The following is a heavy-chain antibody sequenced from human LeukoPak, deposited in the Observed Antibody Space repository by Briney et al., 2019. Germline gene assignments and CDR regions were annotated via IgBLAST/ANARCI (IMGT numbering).Heavy chain of an antibody. V-gene: IGHV4-34*01. D-gene: IGHD2-2*02. J-gene: IGHJ5*02. CDR1: GGSFSGYY. CDR3: ARGYQLLYGFWFDP. Sequence: SETLSLTCAVYGGSFSGYYWSWIRQPPGKGLEWIGEINHSGSTSYNPSLKSRVTISVDTSKNQFSLKLSSVTAADTAVYYCARGYQLLYGFWFDPWGQGTLVTVSS. CDR2: INHSGST.